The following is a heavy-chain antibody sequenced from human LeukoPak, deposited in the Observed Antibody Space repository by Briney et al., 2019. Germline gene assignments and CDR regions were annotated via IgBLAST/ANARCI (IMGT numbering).Heavy chain of an antibody. CDR3: ARERRCSAGSCYAADLDS. V-gene: IGHV1-69*04. CDR2: IIPLIGVV. Sequence: SVKVSCKTSADIFSSYAINWVRQAPGQGLEWKGRIIPLIGVVNYGQKLQTRVTISADKSTSTAYMEVSSLRFEDTAVYFCARERRCSAGSCYAADLDSWGQGTLVTVSS. CDR1: ADIFSSYA. D-gene: IGHD2-15*01. J-gene: IGHJ4*02.